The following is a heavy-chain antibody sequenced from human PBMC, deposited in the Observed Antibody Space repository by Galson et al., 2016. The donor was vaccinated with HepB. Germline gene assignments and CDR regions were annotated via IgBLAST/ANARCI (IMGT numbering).Heavy chain of an antibody. V-gene: IGHV3-23*01. Sequence: SLRLSCAASGFAFGNYAMYWVRQAPGQGLEWVSGISGRGGSTYYADSVQGRFSISRDNSKNTFFLHMNILRAADTAIYFCAKGGVPSAEDDHWYFDFWGRGTPVSVSS. CDR2: ISGRGGST. D-gene: IGHD1-1*01. CDR3: AKGGVPSAEDDHWYFDF. CDR1: GFAFGNYA. J-gene: IGHJ2*01.